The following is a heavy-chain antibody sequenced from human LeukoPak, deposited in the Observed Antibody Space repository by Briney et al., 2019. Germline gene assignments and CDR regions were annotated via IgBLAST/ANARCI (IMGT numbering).Heavy chain of an antibody. CDR1: GFTFSINW. Sequence: GGSLRLSCAASGFTFSINWMHWVRQAPGKGLVWVSRINSDGSSTSYADSVKGRFTISRDNAKNTLYLQMNSLRAEDTAVYYCARDRGYCSGGSCYNYYGMDVWGQGTTVTVSS. V-gene: IGHV3-74*01. CDR3: ARDRGYCSGGSCYNYYGMDV. CDR2: INSDGSST. D-gene: IGHD2-15*01. J-gene: IGHJ6*02.